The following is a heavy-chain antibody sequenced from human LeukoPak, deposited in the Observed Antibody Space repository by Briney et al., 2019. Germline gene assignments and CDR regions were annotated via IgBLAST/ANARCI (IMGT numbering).Heavy chain of an antibody. CDR3: AKGGDYGDYDATPFDY. CDR1: GFTFSSYA. V-gene: IGHV3-23*01. Sequence: QPGGSLRLSCAASGFTFSSYAMSWVRQAPGKGLEWVSAISGSGGSTYYADSVKGRFTISRDNSKNTLYLQMNSLWAEDTAVYYCAKGGDYGDYDATPFDYWGQGTLVTVSS. D-gene: IGHD4-17*01. CDR2: ISGSGGST. J-gene: IGHJ4*02.